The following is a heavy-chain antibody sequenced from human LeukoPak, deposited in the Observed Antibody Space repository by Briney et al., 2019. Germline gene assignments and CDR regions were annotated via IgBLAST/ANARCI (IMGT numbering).Heavy chain of an antibody. Sequence: SETLSLTCTVSGGSISSSSYYWGWIRQPPGKGLEWIGSIYYSGSTYYNPSLKSRVTISVDTSKDQFSLKLSSVTAADTAVYYCARGVRYFDWLSYSYYYYYMDVWGKGTTVTISS. V-gene: IGHV4-39*07. D-gene: IGHD3-9*01. CDR1: GGSISSSSYY. CDR2: IYYSGST. CDR3: ARGVRYFDWLSYSYYYYYMDV. J-gene: IGHJ6*03.